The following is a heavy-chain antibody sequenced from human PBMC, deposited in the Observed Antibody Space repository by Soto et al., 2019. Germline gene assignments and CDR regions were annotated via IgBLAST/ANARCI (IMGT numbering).Heavy chain of an antibody. V-gene: IGHV4-59*08. CDR3: ARHPNRSYYYYYYMDF. CDR1: GGYLSSFY. CDR2: IYYSGST. J-gene: IGHJ6*03. Sequence: SETQSLTCSVAGGYLSSFYWSWIRPPPGKGLEWIGYIYYSGSTNYNPSLKSRVTISVDTSKNQFSLKLSSVTAADTAVYYCARHPNRSYYYYYYMDFWGKGTSVT.